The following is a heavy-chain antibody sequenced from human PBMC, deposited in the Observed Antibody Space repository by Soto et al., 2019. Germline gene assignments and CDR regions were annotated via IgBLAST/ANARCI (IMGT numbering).Heavy chain of an antibody. D-gene: IGHD3-22*01. Sequence: QVQLQESGPGLVKPSQTLSLTCTVSGGSISSGDYYWSWIRQPPGKGLEWIGYIYYSGSTYYNPSLKSRVTISVDTSKNQFSLKLSPVTAADTAVYYCAREYSSGYSTDPDNDAFDIWGQGTMVTVSS. CDR2: IYYSGST. CDR3: AREYSSGYSTDPDNDAFDI. J-gene: IGHJ3*02. V-gene: IGHV4-30-4*01. CDR1: GGSISSGDYY.